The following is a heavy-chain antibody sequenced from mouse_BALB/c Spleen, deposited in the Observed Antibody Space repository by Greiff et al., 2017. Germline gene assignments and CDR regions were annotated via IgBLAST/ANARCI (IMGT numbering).Heavy chain of an antibody. V-gene: IGHV5-17*02. D-gene: IGHD2-1*01. CDR1: GFTFSSFG. CDR2: ISSGSSTI. CDR3: ARSGNYGLYAMDY. J-gene: IGHJ4*01. Sequence: EVKLMESGGGLVQPGGSRKLSCAASGFTFSSFGMHWVRQAPEKGLEWVAYISSGSSTIYYADTVKGRFTISRDNPKNTLFLQMTSLRSEDTAMYYCARSGNYGLYAMDYWGQGTSVTVSS.